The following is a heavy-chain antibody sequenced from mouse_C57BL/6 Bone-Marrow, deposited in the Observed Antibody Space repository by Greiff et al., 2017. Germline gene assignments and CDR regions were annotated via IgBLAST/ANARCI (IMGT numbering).Heavy chain of an antibody. J-gene: IGHJ2*01. CDR2: ISSGGSYT. CDR1: GFTFSSYG. D-gene: IGHD1-1*01. V-gene: IGHV5-6*01. Sequence: EVKLQESGGDLVKPGGSLKLSCAASGFTFSSYGMSWVRQTPDKRLEWVATISSGGSYTYYPDSVKGRFTISRDNAKNTLYLQMSSLKSEDTAMYYCARQYYCTSSVFSIFDYWGQGTTLTVSS. CDR3: ARQYYCTSSVFSIFDY.